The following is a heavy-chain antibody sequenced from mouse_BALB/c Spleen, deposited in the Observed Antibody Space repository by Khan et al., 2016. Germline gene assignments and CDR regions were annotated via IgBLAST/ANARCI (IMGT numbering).Heavy chain of an antibody. J-gene: IGHJ2*01. CDR1: GYSITSDYA. CDR2: IAYSGST. CDR3: ARLDYYAYYFDY. D-gene: IGHD1-1*01. Sequence: EVQLQESGPGLVKPSQSLSLTCTVTGYSITSDYAWNWIRQFPGNKLEWMGYIAYSGSTTYNPSLKSRISLTRDTSKNQFFLQLNSVTTEDTATYYCARLDYYAYYFDYWGQGTTLTVSS. V-gene: IGHV3-2*02.